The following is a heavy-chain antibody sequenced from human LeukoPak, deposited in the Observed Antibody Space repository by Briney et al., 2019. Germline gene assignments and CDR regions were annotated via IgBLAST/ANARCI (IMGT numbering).Heavy chain of an antibody. D-gene: IGHD3-16*01. J-gene: IGHJ2*01. CDR2: IYYTGST. CDR1: GGSISSRAYY. Sequence: SETLSLTCTVSGGSISSRAYYWGWIRQPPGEGLEWNGSIYYTGSTYYNPSLKSRVTISVDTSKNLFSLNLSSVTASDTAVYYCARRGLMITSGDWYFDLWGRGTLVSVSS. CDR3: ARRGLMITSGDWYFDL. V-gene: IGHV4-39*01.